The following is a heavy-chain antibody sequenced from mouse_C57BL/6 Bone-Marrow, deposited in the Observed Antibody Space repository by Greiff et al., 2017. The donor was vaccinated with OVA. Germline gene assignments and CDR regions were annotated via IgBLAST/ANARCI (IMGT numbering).Heavy chain of an antibody. J-gene: IGHJ3*01. CDR2: INPNNGGT. D-gene: IGHD2-3*01. Sequence: EVKLQQSGPELVKPGASVKMSCKASGYTFTDYNMHWVKQSHGKSLEWIGYINPNNGGTSYNQKFKGKATLTVNKSSSTAYMELRSLTSEDSAVYYCARPYDGPWFAYWGQGTLVTVSA. CDR1: GYTFTDYN. V-gene: IGHV1-22*01. CDR3: ARPYDGPWFAY.